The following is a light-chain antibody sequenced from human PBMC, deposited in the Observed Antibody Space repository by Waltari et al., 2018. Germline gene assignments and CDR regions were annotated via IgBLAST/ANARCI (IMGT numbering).Light chain of an antibody. CDR1: QSVSKT. Sequence: EIVLTQSPGTLSLSPGERATLSCRASQSVSKTLAWYQQKPGQAPRLLIYDASTRATCIPDRFSGGGSGTDFSLTISRLEPEDFAVYYCQKYGTLPATFGQGTKVEIK. J-gene: IGKJ1*01. CDR3: QKYGTLPAT. V-gene: IGKV3-20*01. CDR2: DAS.